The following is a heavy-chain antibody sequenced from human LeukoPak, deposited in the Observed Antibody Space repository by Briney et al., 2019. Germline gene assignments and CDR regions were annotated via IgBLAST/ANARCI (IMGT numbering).Heavy chain of an antibody. CDR2: INPNSGGA. D-gene: IGHD5-18*01. Sequence: SVKVSCKASGYTFTGYFMHWVRQAPGQRLEWMGWINPNSGGANYAQKFQGRVTMTRDTSISTAYMELSRLRSDDTAVYYCARGGIQLWFLVDYWGQGTLVTVSS. J-gene: IGHJ4*02. CDR3: ARGGIQLWFLVDY. CDR1: GYTFTGYF. V-gene: IGHV1-2*02.